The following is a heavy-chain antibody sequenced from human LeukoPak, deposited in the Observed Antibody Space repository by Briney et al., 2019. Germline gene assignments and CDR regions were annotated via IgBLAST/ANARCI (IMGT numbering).Heavy chain of an antibody. J-gene: IGHJ6*02. D-gene: IGHD3-10*01. CDR2: TWYDNSNK. V-gene: IGHV3-33*01. Sequence: GVSLRLSCAAYGFTINSYGMLWVRQAPGKGQVWGAVTWYDNSNKYYADVVKSRFTISSDNCKTTLYLKMNSMGAEETAVYYCARDYDGSGSYYSYYYYYGMDVWGQGTTVTVSS. CDR1: GFTINSYG. CDR3: ARDYDGSGSYYSYYYYYGMDV.